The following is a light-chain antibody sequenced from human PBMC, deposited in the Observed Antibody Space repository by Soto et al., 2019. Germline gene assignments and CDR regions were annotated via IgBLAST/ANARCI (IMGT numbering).Light chain of an antibody. J-gene: IGLJ1*01. CDR3: SSYTSSNTYV. CDR1: SSDVGGYNY. CDR2: DVS. Sequence: QSVLTQPASVSGSPGQSVTISCTGTSSDVGGYNYVSWYQQHPGKAPKLMIYDVSNRPSGVSNRFSGSKSGYTASLTISGLQAEDGADYYCSSYTSSNTYVVGTGTKVPVL. V-gene: IGLV2-14*03.